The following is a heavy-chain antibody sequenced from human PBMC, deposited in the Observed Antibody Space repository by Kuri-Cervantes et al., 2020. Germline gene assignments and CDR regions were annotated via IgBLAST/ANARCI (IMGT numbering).Heavy chain of an antibody. J-gene: IGHJ5*02. Sequence: GGSLRLSCAASGFTFSSYGMHWVRQAPGKGLEWVAVISYDGSNKYYADSVKGRFTISRDNSKNTLYLQMNSLRAEDTAVHYCAKDVFVDTAMAPLTWGQGTLVTVSS. V-gene: IGHV3-30*18. D-gene: IGHD5-18*01. CDR1: GFTFSSYG. CDR3: AKDVFVDTAMAPLT. CDR2: ISYDGSNK.